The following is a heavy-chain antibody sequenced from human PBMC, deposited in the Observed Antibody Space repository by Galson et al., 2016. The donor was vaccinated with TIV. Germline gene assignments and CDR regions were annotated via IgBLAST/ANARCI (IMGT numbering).Heavy chain of an antibody. CDR2: MNPNSGNT. Sequence: SVKVSCKASGYSFTSYDINWVRQATGQGLEWMGWMNPNSGNTGYAQKFRGRVTMTRNTSVRTAYMELSSLRSEDKAGYYCARSGDYRDYWGQGTRVTVSA. V-gene: IGHV1-8*02. D-gene: IGHD4-17*01. J-gene: IGHJ4*02. CDR3: ARSGDYRDY. CDR1: GYSFTSYD.